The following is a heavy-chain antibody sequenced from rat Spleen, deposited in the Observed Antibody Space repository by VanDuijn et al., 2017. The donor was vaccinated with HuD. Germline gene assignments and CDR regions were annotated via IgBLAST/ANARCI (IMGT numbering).Heavy chain of an antibody. Sequence: EVQLVESDGGLVQPGRSLKLSCAASGFTFSGYYMAWVRQAPTKGLEWVATISYDGTTTYYRDSVRGRFTISRDNAKNTRYLQMDSLRSEDTATYYCARHPQLGSYWYFDFWGPGTMVTVSS. V-gene: IGHV5-29*01. CDR1: GFTFSGYY. D-gene: IGHD5-1*01. J-gene: IGHJ1*01. CDR3: ARHPQLGSYWYFDF. CDR2: ISYDGTTT.